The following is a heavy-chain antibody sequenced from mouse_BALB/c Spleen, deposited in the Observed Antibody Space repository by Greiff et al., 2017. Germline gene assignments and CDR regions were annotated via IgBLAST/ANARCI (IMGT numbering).Heavy chain of an antibody. Sequence: VQLQQSGAELVKPGASVKLSCKASGYTFTSYWMHWVKQRPGQGLEWIGEIDPSDSYTNYNQKFKGKATLTVDKSSSTAYMQLSSLTSEDSAVYYCARSGNYGFDYWGQGTTLTVSS. CDR1: GYTFTSYW. CDR2: IDPSDSYT. J-gene: IGHJ2*01. D-gene: IGHD2-1*01. CDR3: ARSGNYGFDY. V-gene: IGHV1-69*02.